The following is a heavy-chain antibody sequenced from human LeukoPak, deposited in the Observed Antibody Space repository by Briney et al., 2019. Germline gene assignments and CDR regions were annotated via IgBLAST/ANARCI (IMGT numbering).Heavy chain of an antibody. CDR1: GGSISSGDYY. CDR3: ARDSVEDYYDSSGPVSSPGWFDP. Sequence: SETLSLTCTVSGGSISSGDYYWSWIRQPPGKGLEWIGYIYYSGSTYYNPSLKSRVTISVDTSKNQFSLKLSSVTAADTAVYYCARDSVEDYYDSSGPVSSPGWFDPWGQGTLVTVSS. CDR2: IYYSGST. V-gene: IGHV4-30-4*01. J-gene: IGHJ5*02. D-gene: IGHD3-22*01.